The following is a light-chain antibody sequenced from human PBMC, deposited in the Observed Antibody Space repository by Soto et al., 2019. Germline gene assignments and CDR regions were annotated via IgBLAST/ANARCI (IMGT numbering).Light chain of an antibody. CDR3: SSYAGSNNWV. V-gene: IGLV2-8*01. J-gene: IGLJ3*02. Sequence: QSALTQPPSASGSPGQLVTISCTGTSSDVGGYNYVAWYQQYPGKAPKFMIYEVSKRPSGVPDRFSGSKSGNTASLTVSGLQTEDEADYYCSSYAGSNNWVFGGGTKVTVL. CDR1: SSDVGGYNY. CDR2: EVS.